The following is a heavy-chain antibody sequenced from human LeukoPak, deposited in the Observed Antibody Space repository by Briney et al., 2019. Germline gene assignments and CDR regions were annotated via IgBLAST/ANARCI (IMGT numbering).Heavy chain of an antibody. J-gene: IGHJ4*02. CDR3: ARDGYYYDSSGYYYIDY. CDR2: ISYDGSNK. D-gene: IGHD3-22*01. Sequence: GGSLRLSCAASGFTFSSYAMHWVRQAPGKGLEXXXVISYDGSNKYYADSVKGRFTISRDNSKNTLYLQMNSLRAEDTAVYYCARDGYYYDSSGYYYIDYWGQGTLVTVSS. V-gene: IGHV3-30-3*01. CDR1: GFTFSSYA.